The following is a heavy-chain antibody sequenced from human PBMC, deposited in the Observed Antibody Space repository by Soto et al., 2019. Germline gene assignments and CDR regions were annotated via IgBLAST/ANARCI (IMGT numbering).Heavy chain of an antibody. V-gene: IGHV4-34*01. CDR3: AREGYY. CDR2: INHSGST. Sequence: PSETLSLTCAVYGGSFSGYYWSWIRQPPGKGLEWIGEINHSGSTNYNPSLKSRVTISVDTSKNQFSLKLSSVTAADTAVYYCAREGYYWGQGTLVPSPQ. J-gene: IGHJ4*02. CDR1: GGSFSGYY.